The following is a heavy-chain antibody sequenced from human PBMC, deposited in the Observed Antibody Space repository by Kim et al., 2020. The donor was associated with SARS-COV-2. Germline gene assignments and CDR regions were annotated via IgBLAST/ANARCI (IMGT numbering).Heavy chain of an antibody. CDR1: GFTFSSYG. Sequence: GGSLRLSCAASGFTFSSYGMHWVRQAPGKGLEWVAVIWYDGSNKYYADSVKGRFTISRDNSKNTLYLQMNSLRAEDSAVYYCARWSPSSRDGYNNPFDYWGQGTLVTVSS. CDR3: ARWSPSSRDGYNNPFDY. J-gene: IGHJ4*02. CDR2: IWYDGSNK. V-gene: IGHV3-33*01. D-gene: IGHD2-2*01.